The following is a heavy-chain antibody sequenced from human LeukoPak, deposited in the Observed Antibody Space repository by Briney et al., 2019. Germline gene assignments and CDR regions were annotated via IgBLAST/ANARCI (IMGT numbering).Heavy chain of an antibody. CDR1: GFIFSKYW. D-gene: IGHD6-19*01. V-gene: IGHV3-7*02. CDR3: ARVLGTGYASGWFGGAFDY. J-gene: IGHJ4*02. Sequence: PGGSLRLSCAASGFIFSKYWMMWVRQAPGKGLEWVANIHQDGGQKNYVDSVKGRFTISRDNAKNSVYLQMNSLRAEDTAVYYCARVLGTGYASGWFGGAFDYWGQGSLVTVSS. CDR2: IHQDGGQK.